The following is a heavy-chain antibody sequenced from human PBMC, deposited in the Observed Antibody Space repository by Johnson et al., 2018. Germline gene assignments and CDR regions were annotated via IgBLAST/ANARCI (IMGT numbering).Heavy chain of an antibody. Sequence: VQLVESGGGLVQPGGSLRLSCAASGITSSRFAMTWVRQAPGKGLAWVSYISSSGSTIYYADSVKGRFTISRDNSKNTLYLQMNSLRAEDTAVYYCASLSAGAFDIWGQGTMVTVSS. CDR3: ASLSAGAFDI. V-gene: IGHV3-48*01. D-gene: IGHD3-3*02. J-gene: IGHJ3*02. CDR2: ISSSGSTI. CDR1: GITSSRFA.